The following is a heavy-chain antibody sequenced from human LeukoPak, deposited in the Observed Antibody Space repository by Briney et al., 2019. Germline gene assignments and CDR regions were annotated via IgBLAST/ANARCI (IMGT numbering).Heavy chain of an antibody. D-gene: IGHD2-2*02. J-gene: IGHJ6*03. Sequence: RTSETLSLTCAVYGGSLSGYYWSWIRQSPEKGLEWIAQINHSGNINYNPSLQSRLTISVDTSKSQFSLMLRSVTVADTAVYYCARRSYHLLYGYYYYYMDVWGKGTPVTVSS. CDR2: INHSGNI. V-gene: IGHV4-34*01. CDR1: GGSLSGYY. CDR3: ARRSYHLLYGYYYYYMDV.